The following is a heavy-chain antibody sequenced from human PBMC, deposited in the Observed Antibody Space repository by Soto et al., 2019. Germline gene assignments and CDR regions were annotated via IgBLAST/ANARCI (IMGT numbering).Heavy chain of an antibody. CDR1: GFTFSSYG. Sequence: QVQLVESGGGVVQPGRSLRLSCAASGFTFSSYGMHWVRQAPGKGLEWVAVISYDGSNKYYADSVKGRFTISRDNSKNALYLPMNRLRAEDTAVYYCAKGPNSYDSSGYQEYWGQGTLVTVSS. J-gene: IGHJ4*02. CDR3: AKGPNSYDSSGYQEY. V-gene: IGHV3-30*18. CDR2: ISYDGSNK. D-gene: IGHD3-22*01.